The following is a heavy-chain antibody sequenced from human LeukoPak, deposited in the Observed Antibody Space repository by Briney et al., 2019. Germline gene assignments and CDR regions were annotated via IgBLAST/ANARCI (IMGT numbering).Heavy chain of an antibody. V-gene: IGHV3-43*01. J-gene: IGHJ4*02. Sequence: PGGSLRLSCAASGFTFADYTMHWVRQAPGKGLEWVSLISWDGGSTYYADSVKGRFTISRDNSKNSLYLQMNSLRTEDTALYYCYVEMATITGYWGQGTLVTVSS. D-gene: IGHD5-24*01. CDR3: YVEMATITGY. CDR1: GFTFADYT. CDR2: ISWDGGST.